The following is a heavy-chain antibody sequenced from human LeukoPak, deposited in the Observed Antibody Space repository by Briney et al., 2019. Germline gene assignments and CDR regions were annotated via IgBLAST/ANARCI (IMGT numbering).Heavy chain of an antibody. V-gene: IGHV1-69*05. D-gene: IGHD1-26*01. CDR1: GGTFSSSA. CDR2: IIPIFGTA. Sequence: GSSVKVSFKASGGTFSSSAISLVRQAPGQGLEWMGGIIPIFGTANNAHKFQGRVTITTDESTSTTYMELSSLRSEDTAVYYCAKVRIESWEFRDWGQGTLVTVSS. CDR3: AKVRIESWEFRD. J-gene: IGHJ1*01.